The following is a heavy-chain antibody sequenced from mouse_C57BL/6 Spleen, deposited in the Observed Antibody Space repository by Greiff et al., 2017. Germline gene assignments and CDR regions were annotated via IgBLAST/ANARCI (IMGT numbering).Heavy chain of an antibody. V-gene: IGHV1-18*01. CDR1: GYTFTDYN. Sequence: VQLKESGPELVKPGASVKIPCKASGYTFTDYNMDWVKQSHGKSLEWIGDINPNNGGTIYNQKFKGKATLTVDKSSSTAYMELRSLTSEDTAVYYCARVRGNYAYAMDYWGQGTSVTVSS. D-gene: IGHD2-1*01. J-gene: IGHJ4*01. CDR3: ARVRGNYAYAMDY. CDR2: INPNNGGT.